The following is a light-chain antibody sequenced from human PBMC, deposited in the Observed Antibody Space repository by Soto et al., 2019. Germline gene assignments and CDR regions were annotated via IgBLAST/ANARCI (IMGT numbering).Light chain of an antibody. Sequence: QSALTQPRSVSGSPGQSVTISCTGTSSDVGGYNYVSWYQQHPGKAPKLMIYDVSKRPSGVPDRFSGSKSGNTASLTISGLQAEDEADYYGCSYAGSFYVFGTGPKVTVL. CDR2: DVS. CDR3: CSYAGSFYV. J-gene: IGLJ1*01. CDR1: SSDVGGYNY. V-gene: IGLV2-11*01.